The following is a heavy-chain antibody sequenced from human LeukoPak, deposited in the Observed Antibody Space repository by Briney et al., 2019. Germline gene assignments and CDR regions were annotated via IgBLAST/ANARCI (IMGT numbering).Heavy chain of an antibody. CDR1: GYTFTGYY. D-gene: IGHD3-22*01. Sequence: ASVKASCKASGYTFTGYYMHWVRQAPGQGLEWMGWINPNSGGTNYAQKFQGRVTMTRDTSISTAYMELSRLRSDDTAVYYCARGGYYDSSGYYYLDYWGQGTLVTVSS. CDR2: INPNSGGT. CDR3: ARGGYYDSSGYYYLDY. J-gene: IGHJ4*02. V-gene: IGHV1-2*02.